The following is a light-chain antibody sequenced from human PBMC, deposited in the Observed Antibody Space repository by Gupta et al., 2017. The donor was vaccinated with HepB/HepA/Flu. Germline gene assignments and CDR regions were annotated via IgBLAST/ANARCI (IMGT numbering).Light chain of an antibody. J-gene: IGKJ2*02. Sequence: MTQSPATLSVSPGERATLSCRASQSVSTNLAWYQQIPGQAPRLLIYGASTRATGIPARFSGSGSGTDFTLTISSLQSEDFAIYYCQQYNIWPRTFGQGTKLDIK. CDR1: QSVSTN. CDR2: GAS. CDR3: QQYNIWPRT. V-gene: IGKV3-15*01.